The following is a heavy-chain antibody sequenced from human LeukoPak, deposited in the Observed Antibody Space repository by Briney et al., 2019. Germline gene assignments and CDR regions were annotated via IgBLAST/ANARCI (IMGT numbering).Heavy chain of an antibody. J-gene: IGHJ4*02. D-gene: IGHD3-22*01. CDR3: ARGLMYYDTSGFGDY. Sequence: PGRSLRLSCAASGFTFSSYAMHWVRQAPGKGLEWVAVISYDGSNKYYADSVKGRFTISRDNSKNTLYLQMNSLRTEDTAVYYCARGLMYYDTSGFGDYWGQGTLVTVSS. CDR2: ISYDGSNK. V-gene: IGHV3-30*14. CDR1: GFTFSSYA.